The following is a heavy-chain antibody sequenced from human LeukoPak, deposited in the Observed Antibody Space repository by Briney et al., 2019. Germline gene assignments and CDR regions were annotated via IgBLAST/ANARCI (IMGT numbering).Heavy chain of an antibody. Sequence: GGSLRLSCAVSGFTFSTYWMSWVRQAPGKGLEWVANIKQDGSEKNYVGSVKGRFTISRDNAKNSLYLQMNSLRAEDTAVYYCAREMSWSGRDYWGQGTLVTVSS. CDR1: GFTFSTYW. J-gene: IGHJ4*02. V-gene: IGHV3-7*05. CDR3: AREMSWSGRDY. CDR2: IKQDGSEK. D-gene: IGHD3-10*01.